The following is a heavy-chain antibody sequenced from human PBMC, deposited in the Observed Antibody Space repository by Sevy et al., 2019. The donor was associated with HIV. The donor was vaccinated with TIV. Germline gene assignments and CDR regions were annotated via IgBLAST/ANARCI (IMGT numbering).Heavy chain of an antibody. CDR2: INSDGSNT. D-gene: IGHD3-10*01. CDR1: GFTFSTYW. Sequence: GESLKISCAASGFTFSTYWMHWVRQVPGKGLVWVSRINSDGSNTNYADSVKGRFTTSRDNVKNTVYLQMNSLRADDTALYFCGREMISMVPGVPDAFDIWGHGTMVTVSS. J-gene: IGHJ3*02. CDR3: GREMISMVPGVPDAFDI. V-gene: IGHV3-74*01.